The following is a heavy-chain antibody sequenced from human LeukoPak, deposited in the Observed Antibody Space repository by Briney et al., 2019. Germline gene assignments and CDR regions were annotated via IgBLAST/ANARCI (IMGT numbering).Heavy chain of an antibody. CDR3: ARGIWVPGSIGFDY. V-gene: IGHV3-66*01. CDR1: GISLSSAY. D-gene: IGHD2-2*01. Sequence: GGSLRLSCGASGISLSSAYIYWVRLAPEKGLELVSIIYIGGSTYHADSVNGRFTISRDDSKNTVYLQLNSVRLEDTAVYYCARGIWVPGSIGFDYWGRGTVVTV. CDR2: IYIGGST. J-gene: IGHJ4*02.